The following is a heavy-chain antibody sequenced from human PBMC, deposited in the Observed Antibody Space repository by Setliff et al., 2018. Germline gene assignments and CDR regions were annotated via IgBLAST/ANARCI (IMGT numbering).Heavy chain of an antibody. Sequence: ASVKVSCKASGYTFTESIVSWVRQAPGQGLEWLGWIGVYSGNTYTAQRFQGRVTMATDTSTNMAYLELRGLRSDDTAVYYCLRLVRYCSRTSCQRTSGDEVWGQGTLVTVSS. V-gene: IGHV1-18*01. J-gene: IGHJ4*02. CDR3: LRLVRYCSRTSCQRTSGDEV. CDR1: GYTFTESI. D-gene: IGHD2-8*01. CDR2: IGVYSGNT.